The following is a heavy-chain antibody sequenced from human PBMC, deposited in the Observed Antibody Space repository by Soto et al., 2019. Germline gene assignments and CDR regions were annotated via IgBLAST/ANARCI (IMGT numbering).Heavy chain of an antibody. V-gene: IGHV1-46*03. J-gene: IGHJ3*01. CDR3: ARAAWTTVTNHLIDVFDV. CDR1: GYTFTNYY. D-gene: IGHD4-4*01. Sequence: QVQLVQYGAEVQNPGASVRVSCKASGYTFTNYYIDWVRQAPGQGLEWMGIINPNGGSTTYVQKFQARVHITWDTASRKVYMELSILRSEDTADYYCARAAWTTVTNHLIDVFDVWGQGTLVTVSS. CDR2: INPNGGST.